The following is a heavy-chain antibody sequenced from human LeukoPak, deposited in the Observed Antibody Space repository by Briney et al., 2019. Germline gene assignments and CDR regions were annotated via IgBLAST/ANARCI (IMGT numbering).Heavy chain of an antibody. Sequence: VASVKVSCKASGYTFTSYDINWVRQATGQGLEWMGWMNPNSGNTGYAQKFQGRVTLTRNTSISTAYMELSSLRSEDTAVYYCARVVREQWLNNYDYWGQGTLVTVSS. CDR3: ARVVREQWLNNYDY. D-gene: IGHD6-19*01. J-gene: IGHJ4*02. V-gene: IGHV1-8*01. CDR2: MNPNSGNT. CDR1: GYTFTSYD.